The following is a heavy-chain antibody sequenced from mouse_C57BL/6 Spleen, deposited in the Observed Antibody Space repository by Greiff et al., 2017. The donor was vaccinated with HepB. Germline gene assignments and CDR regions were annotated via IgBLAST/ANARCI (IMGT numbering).Heavy chain of an antibody. CDR3: TRGDEPSDYYAMDY. V-gene: IGHV5-9-1*02. Sequence: EVQGVESGEGLVKPGGSLKLSCAASGFTFSSYAMSWVRQTPEKRLEWVAYISSGGDYIYYADTVKGRFTISRDNARNTLYLQMSSLKSEDTAMYYCTRGDEPSDYYAMDYWGQGTSVTVSS. CDR2: ISSGGDYI. J-gene: IGHJ4*01. CDR1: GFTFSSYA. D-gene: IGHD3-2*02.